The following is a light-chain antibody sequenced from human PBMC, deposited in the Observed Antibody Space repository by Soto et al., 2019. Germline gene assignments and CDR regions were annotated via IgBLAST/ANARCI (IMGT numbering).Light chain of an antibody. Sequence: QSALTQPASVSGSPGQSITSSCTGTSSDVGGYNYVSWYQQYPGKAPKLMIFHVSNRPSGVSSRFSGSKSGNSASLTISGLQPEDEADYYCSSYTSTSTDVFGTGTKLTVL. CDR2: HVS. CDR1: SSDVGGYNY. V-gene: IGLV2-14*01. J-gene: IGLJ1*01. CDR3: SSYTSTSTDV.